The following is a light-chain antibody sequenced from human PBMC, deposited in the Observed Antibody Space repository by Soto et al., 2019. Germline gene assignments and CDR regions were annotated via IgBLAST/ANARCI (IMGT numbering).Light chain of an antibody. Sequence: DIQMTQSPSTLSGSVGDRVTITCRASQGLSSYLAWYQQKPGKAPNLLIYAAFTLQSGVPSRFSGSGSGTEFTLTISCLQSEDFATYYCQQYYSYPLTFGGGTKVDIK. CDR1: QGLSSY. CDR3: QQYYSYPLT. CDR2: AAF. J-gene: IGKJ4*01. V-gene: IGKV1-9*01.